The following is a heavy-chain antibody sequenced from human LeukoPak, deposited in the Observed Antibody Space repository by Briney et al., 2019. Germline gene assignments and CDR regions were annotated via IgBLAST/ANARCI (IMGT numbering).Heavy chain of an antibody. CDR3: ARGKGYSSSWPLDY. V-gene: IGHV4-59*01. J-gene: IGHJ4*02. D-gene: IGHD6-13*01. CDR2: IYYSGST. CDR1: GGSISSYY. Sequence: SETLSLTCTVSGGSISSYYWSWIRQPPGKGLEWIGYIYYSGSTNYNPSLKSRVTISVDTSKNQFSLKLSSVTAADTAVYYCARGKGYSSSWPLDYWGQGTLVTVSS.